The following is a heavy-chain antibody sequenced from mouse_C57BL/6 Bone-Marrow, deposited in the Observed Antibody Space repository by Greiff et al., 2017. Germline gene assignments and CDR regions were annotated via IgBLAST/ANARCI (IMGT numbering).Heavy chain of an antibody. D-gene: IGHD5-1*01. CDR1: GYTFTTYP. J-gene: IGHJ2*01. CDR2: FRPYSDDI. V-gene: IGHV1-47*01. Sequence: VQLQQSGAELVKPGASVKMSCTASGYTFTTYPIEWMRQNHGKSLEWIGNFRPYSDDIKYNEKLKGRATLSVEKSSNTVYLELSRLTSDDSAVYYCARSSTFGYYFDYWGQGTTLTVSS. CDR3: ARSSTFGYYFDY.